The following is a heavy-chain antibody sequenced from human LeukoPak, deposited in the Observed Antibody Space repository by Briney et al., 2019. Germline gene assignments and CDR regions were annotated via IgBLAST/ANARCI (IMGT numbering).Heavy chain of an antibody. CDR1: GFSFNDYD. CDR2: ISGSSGTI. Sequence: GGSLRLSCAASGFSFNDYDMHWVRQGKGKGLGWVSYISGSSGTIHYADSVRGRFTISRDNVKKSLYLYMNNLRAEDTAVYYCVGFGAYGGLWGQGTVVTVSP. D-gene: IGHD4-23*01. CDR3: VGFGAYGGL. V-gene: IGHV3-48*01. J-gene: IGHJ4*02.